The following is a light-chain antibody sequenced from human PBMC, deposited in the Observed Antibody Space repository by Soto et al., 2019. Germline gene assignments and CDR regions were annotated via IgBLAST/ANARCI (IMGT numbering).Light chain of an antibody. CDR1: QSISSW. Sequence: DIRMTQYPSSLSASVGDRVTITCRASQSISSWLAWYQQKPGKAPKLLIYDASSLESGVPSRFSGSGSGTEFTLTISSLQPDDFATYYCQQYNSQWTFGQGTKVEIK. J-gene: IGKJ1*01. CDR2: DAS. V-gene: IGKV1-5*01. CDR3: QQYNSQWT.